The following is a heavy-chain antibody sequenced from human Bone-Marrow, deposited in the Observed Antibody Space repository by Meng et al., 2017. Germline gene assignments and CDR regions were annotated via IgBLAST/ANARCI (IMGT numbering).Heavy chain of an antibody. CDR1: GGSIRTSGYY. J-gene: IGHJ5*02. D-gene: IGHD3-10*01. CDR3: ARQALLLWFGKSDSWFDP. CDR2: IYHSGST. V-gene: IGHV4-39*01. Sequence: SETLSLTCTVSGGSIRTSGYYWGWIRQPPGKGLEWIGSIYHSGSTYYNPSLKSRVTISVDTSKNQFSLKLSSVTAADTAVYYCARQALLLWFGKSDSWFDPWGQGTLVTVSS.